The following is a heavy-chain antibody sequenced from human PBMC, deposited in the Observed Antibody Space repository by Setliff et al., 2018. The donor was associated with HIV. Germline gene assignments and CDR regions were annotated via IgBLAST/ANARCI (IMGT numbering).Heavy chain of an antibody. D-gene: IGHD6-13*01. V-gene: IGHV3-48*01. J-gene: IGHJ4*01. Sequence: SGGSLRLSCLASGFTFTGLTFTDYNMNWVRQAPGKGLEWVSYISSSNSIYYADSVRGRFTISRDNAKSSLYLQMTSLRAEDTAVYYCARDSSSWYEFYFDCWGQGTLVTVSS. CDR2: ISSSNSI. CDR3: ARDSSSWYEFYFDC. CDR1: GFTFTGLTFTDYN.